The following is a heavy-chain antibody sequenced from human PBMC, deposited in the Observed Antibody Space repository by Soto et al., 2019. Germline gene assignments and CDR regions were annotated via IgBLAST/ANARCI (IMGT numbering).Heavy chain of an antibody. V-gene: IGHV3-23*01. D-gene: IGHD3-16*01. CDR2: ISGSGGST. J-gene: IGHJ3*02. Sequence: GGSLRLSCAASGFTFSSYAMSWVRQAPGKGLEWVSAISGSGGSTYYADSVKGRFTISRDNSKNTLYLQMNSLRAEDTAVYYCAKDTPGPWGNKRDVRGPDAFDIWGQGTMVTVSS. CDR3: AKDTPGPWGNKRDVRGPDAFDI. CDR1: GFTFSSYA.